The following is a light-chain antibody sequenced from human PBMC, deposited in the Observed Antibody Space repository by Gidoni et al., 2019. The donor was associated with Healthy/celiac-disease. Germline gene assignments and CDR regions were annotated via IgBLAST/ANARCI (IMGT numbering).Light chain of an antibody. J-gene: IGKJ4*01. CDR2: AAS. Sequence: DIQMTQSPSSLSASVGDRVPITCRASQSIRNYLNWYQQKPGKAPNLLIYAASSLQSGVPSRFSGSGSGTDFTLTISSLQPEDSATYHCQQSYSTPLTFGGGTKVEIK. CDR1: QSIRNY. CDR3: QQSYSTPLT. V-gene: IGKV1-39*01.